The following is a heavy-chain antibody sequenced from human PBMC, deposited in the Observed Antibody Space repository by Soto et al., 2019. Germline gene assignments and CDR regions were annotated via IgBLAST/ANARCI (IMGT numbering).Heavy chain of an antibody. Sequence: QVQLVESGGGVVQPGRSLRLSCAASGFTFSSYGMHWVRQAPGKGLEWVAVIWYDGSNKYYADSVKGRFTISRDNSKNTLYIKMNSLRAEDTAVYYCARDYDSSGYPRYYFDYWGQGTLVTVSS. CDR2: IWYDGSNK. J-gene: IGHJ4*02. V-gene: IGHV3-33*01. D-gene: IGHD3-22*01. CDR1: GFTFSSYG. CDR3: ARDYDSSGYPRYYFDY.